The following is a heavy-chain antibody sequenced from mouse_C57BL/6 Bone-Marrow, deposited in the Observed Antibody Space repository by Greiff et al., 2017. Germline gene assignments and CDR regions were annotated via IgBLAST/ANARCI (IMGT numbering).Heavy chain of an antibody. CDR1: GYTFTDYY. J-gene: IGHJ4*01. Sequence: VQLVESGAELVRPGASVKLSCKASGYTFTDYYINWVKQRPGQGLEWIARIYPGSGNTYYNEKFKGKATLTAEKSSSTAYMQLSSLTSEDSAVYFCARPDYYDYDRDAMDYWGQGTSVTVSS. D-gene: IGHD2-4*01. V-gene: IGHV1-76*01. CDR2: IYPGSGNT. CDR3: ARPDYYDYDRDAMDY.